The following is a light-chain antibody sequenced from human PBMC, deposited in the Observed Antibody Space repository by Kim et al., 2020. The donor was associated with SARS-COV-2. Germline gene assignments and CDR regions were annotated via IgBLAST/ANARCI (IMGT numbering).Light chain of an antibody. V-gene: IGKV1-27*01. J-gene: IGKJ1*01. Sequence: ASIGDRATITCRASQDIANSLAWYQQKPGKVPQVLIYGAATLQSGVPSRFSGSGSGTEFTLTIGSLQTEDVATYYCQKYNSAPWTFGPGTKVDIK. CDR2: GAA. CDR3: QKYNSAPWT. CDR1: QDIANS.